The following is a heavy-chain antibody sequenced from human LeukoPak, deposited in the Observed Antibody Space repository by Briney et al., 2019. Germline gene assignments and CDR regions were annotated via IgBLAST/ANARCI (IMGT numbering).Heavy chain of an antibody. Sequence: ASVKVSCKASGYTFTGYYMHWVRQAPGLGLEWMGWINPNSGGTNYAQKFQGRVTMTRDTSISTAYMELSRLRSDDTAVYYCARVNLEWLLFSSLVWFDPWGQGTLVTVSS. CDR3: ARVNLEWLLFSSLVWFDP. J-gene: IGHJ5*02. CDR1: GYTFTGYY. V-gene: IGHV1-2*02. D-gene: IGHD3-3*01. CDR2: INPNSGGT.